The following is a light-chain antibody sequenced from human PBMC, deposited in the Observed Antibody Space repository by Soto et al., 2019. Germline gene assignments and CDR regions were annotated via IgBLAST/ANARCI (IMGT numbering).Light chain of an antibody. CDR2: GAS. CDR1: QSGSSSY. Sequence: EIVMTQSAATLSGSAGERATLSWRASQSGSSSYLSWYQQKPGQAPRLLIYGASSRATGIPDRFSGIGSGTDFNLTISMLETEDFAVYYCQQYGSSQTAFGQGTKVDIK. CDR3: QQYGSSQTA. V-gene: IGKV3-20*01. J-gene: IGKJ1*01.